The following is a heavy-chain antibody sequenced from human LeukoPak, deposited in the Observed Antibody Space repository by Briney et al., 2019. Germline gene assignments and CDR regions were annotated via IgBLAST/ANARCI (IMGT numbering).Heavy chain of an antibody. CDR2: VSNDGTYT. CDR1: GFTFSSYF. D-gene: IGHD2-21*02. V-gene: IGHV3-74*03. J-gene: IGHJ1*01. CDR3: AITVDCRATTDCYSYFHH. Sequence: GGSLRLSCAASGFTFSSYFKHWVRQAPGKGLVWVSRVSNDGTYTEYADSVKGRFTISRDNAKDTLYLQVNSLRAEDTAVYYYAITVDCRATTDCYSYFHHWGQGTTVSVSS.